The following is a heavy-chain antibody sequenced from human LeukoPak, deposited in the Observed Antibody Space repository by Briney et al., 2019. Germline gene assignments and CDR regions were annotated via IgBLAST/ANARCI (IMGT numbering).Heavy chain of an antibody. CDR3: ARCTASCYANAFDV. Sequence: PGGSLRLSCATSGFTFNNNAMSWVRQAPGKGLEWVSAINGGGDATEYADSVKGRFTISRDNCKNTLYLQMNSLRPDDTAVYYCARCTASCYANAFDVWGQGTLLTVSS. V-gene: IGHV3-23*01. J-gene: IGHJ3*01. D-gene: IGHD2-2*01. CDR2: INGGGDAT. CDR1: GFTFNNNA.